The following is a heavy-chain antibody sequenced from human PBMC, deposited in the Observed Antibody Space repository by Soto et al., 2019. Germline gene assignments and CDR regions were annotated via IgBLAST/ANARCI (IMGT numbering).Heavy chain of an antibody. CDR2: IYYSGST. J-gene: IGHJ6*02. Sequence: SETLSLTCTVSSGSISSGDYYWSWIRQPPGKGLEWIGYIYYSGSTYYNPSLKSRVTISVGTSKNQFSLKLSSVTAADTAVYYCARAAYCGGDCGLTAGYYYYYGMDVWGQGTTVTVSS. D-gene: IGHD2-21*02. V-gene: IGHV4-30-4*01. CDR1: SGSISSGDYY. CDR3: ARAAYCGGDCGLTAGYYYYYGMDV.